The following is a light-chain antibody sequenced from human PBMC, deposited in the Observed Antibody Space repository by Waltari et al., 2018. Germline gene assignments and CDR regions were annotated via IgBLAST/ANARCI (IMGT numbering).Light chain of an antibody. CDR3: QAWDTSTGVV. J-gene: IGLJ2*01. V-gene: IGLV3-1*01. Sequence: YEMTHPPSVSVSPGQTASITCSGYILQYKYVYWYQHKPGKSPLFILYRDIERPTGIPERFSGSKSGNTATLTNSETQAMDEADYYCQAWDTSTGVVFGGGTKLTVL. CDR2: RDI. CDR1: ILQYKY.